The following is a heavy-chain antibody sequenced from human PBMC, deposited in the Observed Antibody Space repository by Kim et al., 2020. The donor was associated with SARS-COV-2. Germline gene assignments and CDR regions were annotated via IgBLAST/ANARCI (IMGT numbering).Heavy chain of an antibody. V-gene: IGHV5-51*01. J-gene: IGHJ3*02. CDR3: ATLVGLRTFDI. CDR2: T. D-gene: IGHD4-17*01. Sequence: TRYSPSFQDQITISADKTISTAYLQWSSLKASDTAMYYCATLVGLRTFDIWGQGTMVTVSS.